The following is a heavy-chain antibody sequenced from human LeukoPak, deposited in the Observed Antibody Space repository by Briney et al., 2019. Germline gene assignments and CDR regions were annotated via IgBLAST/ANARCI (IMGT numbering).Heavy chain of an antibody. CDR3: AKKAGTNSHYFDS. CDR2: ISASGYST. Sequence: GGSLRLSCAASGFTFANYPMSWIRQAPGKGLEWVSAISASGYSTYYADSVKGRFTMSRDNFKNTLHLQMNSLRAEDTAVYFCAKKAGTNSHYFDSWGQGTLVTVSS. CDR1: GFTFANYP. V-gene: IGHV3-23*01. D-gene: IGHD1-1*01. J-gene: IGHJ4*02.